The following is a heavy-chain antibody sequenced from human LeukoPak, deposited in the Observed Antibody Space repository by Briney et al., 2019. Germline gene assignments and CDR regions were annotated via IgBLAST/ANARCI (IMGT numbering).Heavy chain of an antibody. J-gene: IGHJ1*01. CDR1: GYTFTLYS. V-gene: IGHV1-18*01. CDR3: ARDGRYSSSTVNFQH. CDR2: ISAYNGNT. D-gene: IGHD6-6*01. Sequence: ASVKVSCKASGYTFTLYSIAWVRQAPGQGLEWMGWISAYNGNTNYAQDLQGRITMTTDTSTSTAYMELSSLRSEDTAVYYCARDGRYSSSTVNFQHWGQGTLVTVSS.